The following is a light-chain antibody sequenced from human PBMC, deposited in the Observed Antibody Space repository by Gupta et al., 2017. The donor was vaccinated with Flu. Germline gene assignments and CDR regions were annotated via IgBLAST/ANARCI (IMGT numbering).Light chain of an antibody. CDR3: QQTYTTPLFT. CDR1: QSVSTY. Sequence: DIQMTQSPSSLSASVGDRVTITCRASQSVSTYLNWYQQKPGKAPKLLIYAASSLQSGVPSRFSGSGSGTDFTLTISSLQPEDFATYYCQQTYTTPLFTFGPGTKVFI. CDR2: AAS. J-gene: IGKJ3*01. V-gene: IGKV1-39*01.